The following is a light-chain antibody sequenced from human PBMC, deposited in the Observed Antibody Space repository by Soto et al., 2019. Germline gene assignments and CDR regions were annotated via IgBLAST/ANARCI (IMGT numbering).Light chain of an antibody. CDR1: SSDVGSYNR. CDR2: EVS. Sequence: QSVLTQPPSVSGSPGQSVTISCTGTSSDVGSYNRVSWYQQPPGTAPKLMIYEVSNRPSGVPDRFSGSKSGNTASLTISGLQAGDEADYYCNSYTSSSTYVFGTGTKVTVL. J-gene: IGLJ1*01. CDR3: NSYTSSSTYV. V-gene: IGLV2-18*02.